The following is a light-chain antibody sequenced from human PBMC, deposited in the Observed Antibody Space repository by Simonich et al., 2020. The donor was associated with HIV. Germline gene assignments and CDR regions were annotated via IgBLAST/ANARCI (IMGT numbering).Light chain of an antibody. CDR1: QSISSW. J-gene: IGKJ2*01. CDR3: QQYNSYQYT. CDR2: KAS. V-gene: IGKV1-5*03. Sequence: DIQMTQSSSTLSASVGTRVTITCRASQSISSWVAWYQQKPGKAPKLLIYKASSLESGVPSRFSGSGSGTEFTLTISSLQPDDFATYYCQQYNSYQYTFGQGTKLEIK.